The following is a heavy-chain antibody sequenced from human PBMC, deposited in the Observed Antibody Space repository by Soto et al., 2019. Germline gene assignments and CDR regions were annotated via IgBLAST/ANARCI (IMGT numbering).Heavy chain of an antibody. CDR1: GGSFSGYY. J-gene: IGHJ4*02. V-gene: IGHV4-34*01. D-gene: IGHD5-12*01. CDR2: INHSGST. Sequence: SETLSLTCAVYGGSFSGYYWSWIRQPPGKGLEWIGEINHSGSTNYNPSLKSRVTISVDTSKNQFSLKLSSVTAADTAVYYCARGKDSGYDLHRGSIAVAELQRTYYFDYWGQGTLVTVSS. CDR3: ARGKDSGYDLHRGSIAVAELQRTYYFDY.